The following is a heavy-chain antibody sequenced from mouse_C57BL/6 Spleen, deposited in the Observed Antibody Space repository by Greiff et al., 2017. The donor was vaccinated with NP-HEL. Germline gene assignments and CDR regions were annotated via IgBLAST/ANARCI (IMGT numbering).Heavy chain of an antibody. CDR3: ARGWLLRGAMDY. CDR2: INPGSGGT. D-gene: IGHD2-3*01. V-gene: IGHV1-54*01. Sequence: VQLQESGAELVRPGTSVKVSCKASGYAFTNYLIEWVKQRPGQGLEWIGVINPGSGGTNYNEKFKGKATLTADKSSSTAYMQLSSLTSEDSAVYFCARGWLLRGAMDYWGQGTSVTVSS. J-gene: IGHJ4*01. CDR1: GYAFTNYL.